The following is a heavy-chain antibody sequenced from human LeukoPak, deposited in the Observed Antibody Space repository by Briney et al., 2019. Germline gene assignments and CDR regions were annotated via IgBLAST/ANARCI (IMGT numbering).Heavy chain of an antibody. J-gene: IGHJ5*02. D-gene: IGHD3-10*01. CDR2: IYYSGST. CDR3: ARDTGQYAPGTPGFTRFDP. Sequence: SETLSLTCTVSGGSISSSSYYWGWIRQPPGKGLEWIGNIYYSGSTYYNPSLKSRVIVSLDTSKNQFSLKLTSVTAADTAVYYCARDTGQYAPGTPGFTRFDPWGQGTLVTVSS. CDR1: GGSISSSSYY. V-gene: IGHV4-39*07.